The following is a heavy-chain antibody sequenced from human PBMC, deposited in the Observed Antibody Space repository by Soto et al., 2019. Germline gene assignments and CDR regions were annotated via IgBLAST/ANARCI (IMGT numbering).Heavy chain of an antibody. V-gene: IGHV1-18*01. Sequence: QVQLVQSGAEVKKPGASVKVSCKASGYTFTSYGISWVRQAPGQGLEWMGWISAYNGNTNYAQKLQGRVPRTTDTSTSTAYMELRSLRSDATAVYYCARLITFGGVIVRVDYWGQGTLVTVSS. CDR3: ARLITFGGVIVRVDY. CDR2: ISAYNGNT. D-gene: IGHD3-16*02. J-gene: IGHJ4*02. CDR1: GYTFTSYG.